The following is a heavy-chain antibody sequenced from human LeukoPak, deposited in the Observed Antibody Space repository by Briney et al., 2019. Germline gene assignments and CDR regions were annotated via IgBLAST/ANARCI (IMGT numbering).Heavy chain of an antibody. CDR3: ASGSGALAGTRERWLDP. V-gene: IGHV1-18*01. CDR2: ISAHNDNT. Sequence: SVKVSCKASGYTFTSFGFTWVRQAPGQGLEWMGWISAHNDNTNYAPRFQDRVTMTTDTSTSTVYMELRSLRSDDTAVYYCASGSGALAGTRERWLDPWGQGTLVTVSS. D-gene: IGHD3-10*01. J-gene: IGHJ5*02. CDR1: GYTFTSFG.